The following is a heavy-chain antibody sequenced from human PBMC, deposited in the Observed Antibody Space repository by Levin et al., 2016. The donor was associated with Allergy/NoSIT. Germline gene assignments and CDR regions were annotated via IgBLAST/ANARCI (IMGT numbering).Heavy chain of an antibody. CDR2: ISYDGSNK. CDR3: ASTYYYDSSGYSFWFDY. J-gene: IGHJ4*02. D-gene: IGHD3-22*01. Sequence: VRQAPGKGLEWVAVISYDGSNKYYADSVKGRFTISRDNSKNTLYLQMNSLRAEDTAVYYCASTYYYDSSGYSFWFDYWGQGTLVTVSS. V-gene: IGHV3-30-3*01.